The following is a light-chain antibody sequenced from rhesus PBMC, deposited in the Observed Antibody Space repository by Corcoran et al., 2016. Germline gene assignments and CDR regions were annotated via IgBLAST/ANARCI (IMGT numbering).Light chain of an antibody. Sequence: DIQMTQSPSSLSASVGDRVTITCRASENVNNYLNLYQQKTGKAPKLLIYKASPLKSGVPSRFSGSGSGTDYTFTISRLQPEDVATYYCQHGYSTPWTFGQGTKVEIK. CDR1: ENVNNY. V-gene: IGKV1-74*01. CDR2: KAS. J-gene: IGKJ1*01. CDR3: QHGYSTPWT.